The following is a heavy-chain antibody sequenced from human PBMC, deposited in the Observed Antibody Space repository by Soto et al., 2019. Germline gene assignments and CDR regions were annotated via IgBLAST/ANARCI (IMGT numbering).Heavy chain of an antibody. Sequence: PGGSLRLSCAASGFTFSSYGMHWVRQAPGKGLEWVAVIWYDGSNKYYADSVKGRFTISRDNSKNTLYLQMSSLRAEDTAVYYCARDPTGRNGWFGELNYWGQGTLVTVS. CDR3: ARDPTGRNGWFGELNY. CDR1: GFTFSSYG. V-gene: IGHV3-33*01. D-gene: IGHD3-10*01. CDR2: IWYDGSNK. J-gene: IGHJ4*02.